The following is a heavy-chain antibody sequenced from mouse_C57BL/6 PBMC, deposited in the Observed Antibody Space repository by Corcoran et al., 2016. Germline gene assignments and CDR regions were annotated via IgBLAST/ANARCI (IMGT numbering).Heavy chain of an antibody. Sequence: QVQLQQSGAELVKPGASVKISCKASGYAFSSYWMNWVKQRPGKGLEWIGQIYPGDGDTNYNGKFKGKATLTADKSSSTAYMQLSSLTSEDSAVYFCARVRISLYAMDYWGQGTSVTVSS. J-gene: IGHJ4*01. CDR3: ARVRISLYAMDY. CDR2: IYPGDGDT. CDR1: GYAFSSYW. V-gene: IGHV1-80*01.